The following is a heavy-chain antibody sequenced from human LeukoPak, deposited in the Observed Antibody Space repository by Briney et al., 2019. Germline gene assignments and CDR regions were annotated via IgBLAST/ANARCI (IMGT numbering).Heavy chain of an antibody. D-gene: IGHD6-13*01. J-gene: IGHJ6*02. CDR1: GYTFTSYD. CDR3: ARAPVDHSSSWYWLGEEDYYYYGMDV. V-gene: IGHV1-8*01. Sequence: ASVKVSCKASGYTFTSYDINWVRQATGQGLEWMGWMNPNSGNTGYAQQFQGRVTMTRNTSISTAYMELSSLRSEDTAVYYCARAPVDHSSSWYWLGEEDYYYYGMDVWGQGTTVTVSS. CDR2: MNPNSGNT.